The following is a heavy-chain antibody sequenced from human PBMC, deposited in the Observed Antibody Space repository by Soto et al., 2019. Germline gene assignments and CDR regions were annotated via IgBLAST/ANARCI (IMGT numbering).Heavy chain of an antibody. V-gene: IGHV5-51*01. D-gene: IGHD2-15*01. CDR3: ARGYCSGGSCFQNCFDP. Sequence: HGESLKISCKGSGYSFTSDWIGWVRQMPGKGLEWMGISYPGDSDTSYSPSFQGQVTSSADKSISTAYLQWSSLNASDTARYYCARGYCSGGSCFQNCFDPWGQGTLVNVSS. CDR2: SYPGDSDT. J-gene: IGHJ5*02. CDR1: GYSFTSDW.